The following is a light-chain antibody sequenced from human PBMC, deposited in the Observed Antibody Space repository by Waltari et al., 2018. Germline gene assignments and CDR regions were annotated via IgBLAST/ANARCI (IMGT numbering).Light chain of an antibody. Sequence: QLVLTQSPSVSASLGASVKLTCTLSRGHPRNVIAWPQQQAEKGPRYWMKVYSDGSHSKGGEIPDRFSGSSSGAERYLTISSVQSGDEADYYCQTGGHGTWVFGGGTKLTVL. V-gene: IGLV4-69*01. CDR1: RGHPRNV. J-gene: IGLJ3*02. CDR2: VYSDGSH. CDR3: QTGGHGTWV.